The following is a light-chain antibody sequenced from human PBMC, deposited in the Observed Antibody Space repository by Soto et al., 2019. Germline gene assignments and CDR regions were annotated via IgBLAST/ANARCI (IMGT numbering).Light chain of an antibody. CDR2: DAI. V-gene: IGKV3-15*01. CDR1: QNIHNH. Sequence: EQLMSQSPATLSVSPGERVTLSCRASQNIHNHMSWFLQKPGQTHRLLIYDAIIRAADVPARFSGSWSGTEFTLTINSLQSEDFAVYDCQQYDAWPLTFGGGTKVEIK. J-gene: IGKJ4*01. CDR3: QQYDAWPLT.